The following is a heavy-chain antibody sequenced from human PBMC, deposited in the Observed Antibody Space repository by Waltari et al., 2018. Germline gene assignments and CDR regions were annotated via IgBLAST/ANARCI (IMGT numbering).Heavy chain of an antibody. D-gene: IGHD3-3*01. CDR2: ISSSSSYI. CDR3: ARAFGASDY. J-gene: IGHJ4*02. Sequence: EVQLVESGGGLVKPGGSLRLSCGAAGLTFSSHSRNWVRQAPGKGLEWVSSISSSSSYIYYADSVKGRFTISRDNAKNSLYLQMNSLRAEDTAVYYCARAFGASDYWGQGTLVTVSS. CDR1: GLTFSSHS. V-gene: IGHV3-21*01.